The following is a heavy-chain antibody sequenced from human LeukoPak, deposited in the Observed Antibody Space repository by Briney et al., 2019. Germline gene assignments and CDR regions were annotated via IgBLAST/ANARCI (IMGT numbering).Heavy chain of an antibody. CDR3: ATGPMVRGVITTSDY. D-gene: IGHD3-10*01. J-gene: IGHJ4*02. CDR1: GYTLTELS. Sequence: ASVKVSCKVSGYTLTELSMHWVRQAPGKGLEWMGGFDPEDGETIYAQKFQGRVTMTEDTSTDTAYMELSSLRSEDTAVYYCATGPMVRGVITTSDYWGQGTLVTVSS. V-gene: IGHV1-24*01. CDR2: FDPEDGET.